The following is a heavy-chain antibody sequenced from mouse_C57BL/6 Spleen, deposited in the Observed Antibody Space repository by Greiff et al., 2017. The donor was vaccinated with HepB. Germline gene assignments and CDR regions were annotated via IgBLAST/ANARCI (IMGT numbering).Heavy chain of an antibody. CDR1: GFTFSSYA. Sequence: EVKLVESGGGLVKPGGSLKLSCAASGFTFSSYAMSWVRQTPEKRLEWVATISDGGSYTYYPDNVKGRVTISRDNAKNNLYLQMSHLKSEDTAMYYCARAPLGRKDYFDYWGQGTTLTVSS. CDR3: ARAPLGRKDYFDY. D-gene: IGHD4-1*01. V-gene: IGHV5-4*03. J-gene: IGHJ2*01. CDR2: ISDGGSYT.